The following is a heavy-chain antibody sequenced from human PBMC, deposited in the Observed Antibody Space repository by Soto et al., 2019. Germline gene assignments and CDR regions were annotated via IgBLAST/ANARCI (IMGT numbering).Heavy chain of an antibody. Sequence: QVQLQESGPGLVKPSETLSLICTVSGGSISSYYWNWIRQPPGKGLEWIGYIYYSGSTNYNPSLKSRVTIPVDPSKNQFSLKMSSVTAADTAVYYCARGVFGSGSHAPFDYWGQGTLVTVSS. CDR3: ARGVFGSGSHAPFDY. V-gene: IGHV4-59*01. D-gene: IGHD3-10*01. J-gene: IGHJ4*02. CDR1: GGSISSYY. CDR2: IYYSGST.